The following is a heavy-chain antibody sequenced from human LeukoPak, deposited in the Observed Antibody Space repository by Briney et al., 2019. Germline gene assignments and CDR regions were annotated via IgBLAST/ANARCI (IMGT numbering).Heavy chain of an antibody. Sequence: PGGSLRLSCSASGFTFSRHGMHRVRQAPGKGLEWVAIIWYDATEKYYADSVKGRFTVSRDNSKNTMFLQMNSLRAEDTAVYYCARGSGLVVRGDAMDVWGQGTTVTVFS. CDR1: GFTFSRHG. D-gene: IGHD3-22*01. CDR3: ARGSGLVVRGDAMDV. V-gene: IGHV3-33*01. CDR2: IWYDATEK. J-gene: IGHJ6*02.